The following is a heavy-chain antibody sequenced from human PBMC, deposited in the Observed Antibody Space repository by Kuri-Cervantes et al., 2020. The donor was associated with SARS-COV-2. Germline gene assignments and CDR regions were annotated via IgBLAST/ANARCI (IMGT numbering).Heavy chain of an antibody. CDR2: IDWDDDK. D-gene: IGHD6-13*01. V-gene: IGHV2-70*12. CDR3: ALAWTYSSSWYVGY. Sequence: SGPTLVKPTETLTLTCTVSGFSLSTSGMCVSWIRQPPGKALEWLARIDWDDDKYYSTSLKTRLTISKDTSKNQVVLTMTNMDPVDTATYYCALAWTYSSSWYVGYWGQGTLVTVSS. J-gene: IGHJ4*02. CDR1: GFSLSTSGMC.